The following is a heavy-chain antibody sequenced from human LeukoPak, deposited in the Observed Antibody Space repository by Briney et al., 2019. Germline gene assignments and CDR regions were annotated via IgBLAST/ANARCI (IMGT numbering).Heavy chain of an antibody. Sequence: GGSLRLSCAASGFTVSSNYMSWVRQAPGKGLEWVANIKQDGSEKYYVDSVKGRFAISRDNAKNSLYLQMNSLRAEDTAVYYCARDSLDSSGLGADYWGQGTLVTVSS. CDR1: GFTVSSNY. V-gene: IGHV3-7*01. CDR2: IKQDGSEK. D-gene: IGHD3-22*01. J-gene: IGHJ4*02. CDR3: ARDSLDSSGLGADY.